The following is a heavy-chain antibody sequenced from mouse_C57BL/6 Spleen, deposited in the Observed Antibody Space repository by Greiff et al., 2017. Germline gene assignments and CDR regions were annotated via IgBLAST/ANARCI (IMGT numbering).Heavy chain of an antibody. CDR2: IYPRSGNT. J-gene: IGHJ1*03. CDR3: ARSGDYDWYFDV. CDR1: GYTFTSYG. V-gene: IGHV1-81*01. D-gene: IGHD2-4*01. Sequence: VKLVESGAELARPGASVKLSCKASGYTFTSYGISWVKQRTGQGLEWIGEIYPRSGNTYYNEKFKGKATLTADKSSSTAYMELRSLTSEDSAVYFCARSGDYDWYFDVWGTGTTVTVSS.